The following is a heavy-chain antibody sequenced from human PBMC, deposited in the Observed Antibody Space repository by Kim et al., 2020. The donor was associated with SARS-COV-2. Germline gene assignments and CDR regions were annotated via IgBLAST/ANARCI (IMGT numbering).Heavy chain of an antibody. D-gene: IGHD3-9*01. V-gene: IGHV3-23*01. Sequence: GRFTSSRDTSKNTVYLQMNSLRAEDTAIYYCAKCGGSLRYFDWLLSYFDYWGQGTLITVSS. J-gene: IGHJ4*02. CDR3: AKCGGSLRYFDWLLSYFDY.